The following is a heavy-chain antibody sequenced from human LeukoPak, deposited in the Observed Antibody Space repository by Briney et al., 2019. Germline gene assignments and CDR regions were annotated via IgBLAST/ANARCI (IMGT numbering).Heavy chain of an antibody. Sequence: GRSLRLSCAASGFTFSSYAMHWVRQAPGKGLEWVAVISYDGSNKYYADSVKGRFTISRDNSKNTLYLQMNSLRAEDTAVYYCARDRVSRMVRGVMTYWGQGTLVTVSS. J-gene: IGHJ4*02. CDR2: ISYDGSNK. CDR3: ARDRVSRMVRGVMTY. D-gene: IGHD3-10*01. V-gene: IGHV3-30-3*01. CDR1: GFTFSSYA.